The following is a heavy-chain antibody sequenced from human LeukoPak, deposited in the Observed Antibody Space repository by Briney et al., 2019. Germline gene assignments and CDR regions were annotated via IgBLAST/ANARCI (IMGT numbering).Heavy chain of an antibody. Sequence: PGGSLRLSCAASGFRFSGFWMSWVRQAPGKGPEWVANINQETSEKYYVDSVRGRFTISRDNAKNSLSLQMNSLRVEDTAVYYCAREVDRSFGYWGQGNLVIVSS. CDR1: GFRFSGFW. CDR3: AREVDRSFGY. J-gene: IGHJ4*02. CDR2: INQETSEK. V-gene: IGHV3-7*01. D-gene: IGHD2-15*01.